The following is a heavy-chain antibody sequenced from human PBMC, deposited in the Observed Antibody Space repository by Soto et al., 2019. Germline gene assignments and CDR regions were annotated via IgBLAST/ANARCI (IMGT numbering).Heavy chain of an antibody. CDR2: ISYDGSNK. D-gene: IGHD3-10*01. Sequence: GGSLRLSCAASGFTFSSYGMHWVRQAPGKGLEWVAVISYDGSNKYYADSVKGRFTISRDNSKNTLYLQMNSLRAEDTAVYYCVLLWFGEFGYDAFDIWGQGTMVTVSS. CDR3: VLLWFGEFGYDAFDI. V-gene: IGHV3-30*03. J-gene: IGHJ3*02. CDR1: GFTFSSYG.